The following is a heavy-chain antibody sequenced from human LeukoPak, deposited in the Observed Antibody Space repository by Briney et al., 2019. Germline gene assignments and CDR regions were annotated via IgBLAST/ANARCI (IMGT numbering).Heavy chain of an antibody. CDR3: ARGLSYYDSSGYGRDY. D-gene: IGHD3-22*01. CDR2: INWNGGST. CDR1: GFTFSSYH. V-gene: IGHV3-20*04. J-gene: IGHJ4*02. Sequence: GGSLRLSCVVSGFTFSSYHMNWVRQAPGKGLEWVSGINWNGGSTGYADSVKGRFTISRDNAKNSLYLQMNSLRAEDTALYYCARGLSYYDSSGYGRDYWGQGTLVTVSS.